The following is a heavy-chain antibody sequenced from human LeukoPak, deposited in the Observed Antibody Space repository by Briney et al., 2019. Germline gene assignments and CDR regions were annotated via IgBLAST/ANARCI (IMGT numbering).Heavy chain of an antibody. Sequence: GGSLRLSCAASGFTFSTYAMSWVRQAPGKGLEWVSAISGSSGSTSYADSVKGRFTISRDNAKNSLYLQMNSLRAEDTAVYYCARDEGRAVAGPLGLSYYYYYMDVWGKGTTVTISS. D-gene: IGHD6-19*01. CDR1: GFTFSTYA. CDR2: ISGSSGST. J-gene: IGHJ6*03. CDR3: ARDEGRAVAGPLGLSYYYYYMDV. V-gene: IGHV3-23*01.